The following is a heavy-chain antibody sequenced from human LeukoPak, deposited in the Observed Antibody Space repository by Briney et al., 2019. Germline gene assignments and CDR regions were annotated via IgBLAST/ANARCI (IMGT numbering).Heavy chain of an antibody. V-gene: IGHV1-18*01. J-gene: IGHJ4*02. CDR3: ARVVAVAGTAAWEVGDY. Sequence: ASVKVSCKASGGTFSGYAISWVRQAPGQGLEWMGWISAYNGNTNYAQKLQDRVTMTTDTSTSTAYMELSRLRSDDTAVYYCARVVAVAGTAAWEVGDYWGQGTLVTVSS. CDR1: GGTFSGYA. D-gene: IGHD6-19*01. CDR2: ISAYNGNT.